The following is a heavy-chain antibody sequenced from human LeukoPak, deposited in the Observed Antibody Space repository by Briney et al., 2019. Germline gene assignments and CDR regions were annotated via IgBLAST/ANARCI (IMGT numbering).Heavy chain of an antibody. V-gene: IGHV4-39*07. CDR3: ARGAGTDRSLVGMDV. Sequence: SGTLSPTCTVAGGSVSTTLFYWGWIRQPPGKGLEWFGNIFYTGTSYYNPSLKRRDTISVDTSKNQFSLKLSSVTAADTAVYYCARGAGTDRSLVGMDVWGQGTTVTVSS. J-gene: IGHJ6*02. D-gene: IGHD6-19*01. CDR2: IFYTGTS. CDR1: GGSVSTTLFY.